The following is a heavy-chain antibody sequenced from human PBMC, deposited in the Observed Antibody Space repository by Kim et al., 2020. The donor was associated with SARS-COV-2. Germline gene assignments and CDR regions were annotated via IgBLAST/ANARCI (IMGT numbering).Heavy chain of an antibody. V-gene: IGHV3-21*01. Sequence: GGSLRLSCAASGFTFSSYSMNWVRQAPGKGLEWVSSISSSSSYIYYADSVKGRFTISRDNAKNSLYLQMNSLRAEDTAVYYCARDRGSGSYYTYGMDVWGQGTTVTVSS. D-gene: IGHD3-10*01. CDR1: GFTFSSYS. CDR2: ISSSSSYI. CDR3: ARDRGSGSYYTYGMDV. J-gene: IGHJ6*02.